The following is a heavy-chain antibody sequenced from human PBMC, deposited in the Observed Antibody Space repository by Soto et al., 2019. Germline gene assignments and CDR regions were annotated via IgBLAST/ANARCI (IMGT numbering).Heavy chain of an antibody. CDR3: AKYVRGHNYYMDV. CDR1: GFTFSTSA. CDR2: ISGNGDST. Sequence: EVQLLESGGGLVQPGGSLRLSCEASGFTFSTSAMSWVRQAPGKGLEWVSVISGNGDSTYYADSVKGRFTISRDIYTNTLSLHMNSLRGEETALYYCAKYVRGHNYYMDVWGKGTAVTVS. J-gene: IGHJ6*03. V-gene: IGHV3-23*01. D-gene: IGHD3-10*02.